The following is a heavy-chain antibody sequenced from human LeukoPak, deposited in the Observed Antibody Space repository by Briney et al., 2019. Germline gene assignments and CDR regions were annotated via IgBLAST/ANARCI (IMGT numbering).Heavy chain of an antibody. D-gene: IGHD4-17*01. CDR3: ARGDYGDYAAPPDY. CDR1: GFPFSSYW. CDR2: ISSSSSYI. J-gene: IGHJ4*02. V-gene: IGHV3-21*01. Sequence: GGSLRLSCVASGFPFSSYWMTWVRRAPGKGLEWVSSISSSSSYIYYADSVKGRFTISRDNAKNSLYLQMNSLRAEDTAVYYCARGDYGDYAAPPDYWGQGTLVTVSS.